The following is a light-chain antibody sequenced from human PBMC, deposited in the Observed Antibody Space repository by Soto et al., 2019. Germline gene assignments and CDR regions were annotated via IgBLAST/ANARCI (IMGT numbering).Light chain of an antibody. Sequence: EIVLTQSPATLSLSPGESATLSCRASQSVRGYVDWYQQKPGQAPRLLIHDASNRATGIPARFGGSGSGTYFTLTISSLEPEDFAVYYCQQRDGQPPYTFGLGTMLQIK. V-gene: IGKV3-11*01. CDR1: QSVRGY. CDR2: DAS. J-gene: IGKJ2*01. CDR3: QQRDGQPPYT.